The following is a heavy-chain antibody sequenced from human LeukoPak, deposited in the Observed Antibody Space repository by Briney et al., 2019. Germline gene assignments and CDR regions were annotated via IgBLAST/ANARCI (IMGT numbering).Heavy chain of an antibody. CDR2: VYYSGST. D-gene: IGHD5-12*01. V-gene: IGHV4-59*01. CDR1: EASIIGYY. CDR3: ASGWLRYYYFDN. Sequence: KSSETLSLTCTISEASIIGYYWSWIRQSPGLGLEWIGYVYYSGSTNYNPSLESRVTISIDTSKNQFSLNLTSVSAADTAVYYCASGWLRYYYFDNWGPGILVTVSS. J-gene: IGHJ4*02.